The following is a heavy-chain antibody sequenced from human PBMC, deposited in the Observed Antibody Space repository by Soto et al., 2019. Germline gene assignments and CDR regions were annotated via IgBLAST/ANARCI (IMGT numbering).Heavy chain of an antibody. CDR2: IKSKTDGGTT. Sequence: PGGSLRLSCAASGFTFSNAWMNWVRQAPGKGLEWVGRIKSKTDGGTTDYAAPVKGRFTISRDDSKNTLYLQMNSLKTEDTAVYYCNLLSWIYYYYGMDVWGQGTTVTVSS. D-gene: IGHD2-2*03. J-gene: IGHJ6*02. CDR3: NLLSWIYYYYGMDV. V-gene: IGHV3-15*07. CDR1: GFTFSNAW.